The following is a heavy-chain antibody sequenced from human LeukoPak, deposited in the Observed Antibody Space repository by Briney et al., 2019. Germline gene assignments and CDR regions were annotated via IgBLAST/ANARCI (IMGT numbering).Heavy chain of an antibody. CDR3: ARGPGYYGSGSYPSVY. Sequence: PGGSLRLSCAASGFTFSSYSMNWVRQAPGKGLEWIGSIYYSGSTYYNPSLKSRVTISVDTSKNQFSLRLSSVTAADTAVYYCARGPGYYGSGSYPSVYWGQGTLVTVSS. D-gene: IGHD3-10*01. CDR2: IYYSGST. CDR1: GFTFSSYS. V-gene: IGHV4-38-2*01. J-gene: IGHJ4*02.